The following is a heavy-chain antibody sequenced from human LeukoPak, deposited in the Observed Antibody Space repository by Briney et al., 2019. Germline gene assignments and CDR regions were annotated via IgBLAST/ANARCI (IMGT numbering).Heavy chain of an antibody. D-gene: IGHD6-13*01. Sequence: ASVKVSCKVSGYTLTELSMHWVRQAPGKGLEWMGGFDPEDGETIYAQKFQGRVTMTEDTSTDTAYMELSSLRSEDTAVYYCARVSSQYSSSYYYYYYGMDVWGQGTTVTVSS. CDR3: ARVSSQYSSSYYYYYYGMDV. CDR1: GYTLTELS. CDR2: FDPEDGET. J-gene: IGHJ6*02. V-gene: IGHV1-24*01.